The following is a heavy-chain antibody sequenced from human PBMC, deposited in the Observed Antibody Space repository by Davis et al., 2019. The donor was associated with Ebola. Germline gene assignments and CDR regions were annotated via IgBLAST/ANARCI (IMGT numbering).Heavy chain of an antibody. CDR1: GFTFSSYG. J-gene: IGHJ4*02. CDR3: AKVERPL. V-gene: IGHV3-30*18. Sequence: GESLKISCAASGFTFSSYGMHWVRQAPGKGLEWVAVISYDGSNKYYADSVKGRFTISRDNSKNTLYLQMNSLRAEDTAVYYCAKVERPLWGQGTLVTVSS. CDR2: ISYDGSNK. D-gene: IGHD1-1*01.